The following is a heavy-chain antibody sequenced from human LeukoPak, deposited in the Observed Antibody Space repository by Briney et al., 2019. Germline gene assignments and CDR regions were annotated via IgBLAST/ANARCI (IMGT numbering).Heavy chain of an antibody. D-gene: IGHD6-19*01. Sequence: ASVKVSCKASGYTFTGYYMHWVRQAPGQGLEWMGWINPNSGGTNYAQKFQGRVTMTRDTSISTAYMELSRLRSDDTAVYYCARVPGIAVANYDYWGQGTLVTVSS. CDR1: GYTFTGYY. J-gene: IGHJ4*02. CDR3: ARVPGIAVANYDY. V-gene: IGHV1-2*02. CDR2: INPNSGGT.